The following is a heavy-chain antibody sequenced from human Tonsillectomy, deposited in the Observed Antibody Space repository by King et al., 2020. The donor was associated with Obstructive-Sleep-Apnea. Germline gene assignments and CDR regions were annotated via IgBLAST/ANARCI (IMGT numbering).Heavy chain of an antibody. V-gene: IGHV3-30*18. CDR1: GFTFSSYG. CDR2: ISYDGSNT. Sequence: VQLVESGGGVVQPGRSLRLSIAASGFTFSSYGMHWVRQAPGKGLEWVAVISYDGSNTYYADSVKGRFTGSRDNSKNTLYLQMNSLRAEDTAVYYCAKDRGSSYYYYGMDVWGQGSTVTVSS. CDR3: AKDRGSSYYYYGMDV. D-gene: IGHD2-2*01. J-gene: IGHJ6*02.